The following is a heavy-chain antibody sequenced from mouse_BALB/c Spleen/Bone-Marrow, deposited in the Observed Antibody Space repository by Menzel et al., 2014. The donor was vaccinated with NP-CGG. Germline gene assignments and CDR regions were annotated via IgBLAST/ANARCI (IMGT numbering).Heavy chain of an antibody. CDR1: GFNIKDTY. J-gene: IGHJ2*01. V-gene: IGHV14-3*02. Sequence: VQLKQSGAELVKPGASVKLSCTASGFNIKDTYMHWVKQRPEQGLEWIGRIDPANGNTKYDPKFQGKATITADTSSNTAYLQLSSLTSEDTAVYYCARSYCSSPFDYWGQGTTLTVSS. CDR2: IDPANGNT. CDR3: ARSYCSSPFDY. D-gene: IGHD1-1*01.